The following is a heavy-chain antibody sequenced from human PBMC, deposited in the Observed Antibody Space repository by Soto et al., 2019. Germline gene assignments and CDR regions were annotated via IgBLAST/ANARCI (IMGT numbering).Heavy chain of an antibody. CDR1: SGSMKGYY. CDR2: MYYSGST. J-gene: IGHJ4*02. CDR3: ATGAAATWYY. V-gene: IGHV4-59*01. Sequence: SETLSLTCTVSSGSMKGYYWSWIRQPPGKGLEWIGNMYYSGSTNYNPSLKSRVTISVDTSKNQFSLKLSSVTAADTAVYYCATGAAATWYYWGQGTLVTVSS. D-gene: IGHD6-25*01.